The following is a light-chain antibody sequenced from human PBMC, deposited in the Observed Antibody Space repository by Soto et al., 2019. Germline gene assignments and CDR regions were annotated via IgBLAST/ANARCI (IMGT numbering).Light chain of an antibody. J-gene: IGLJ1*01. CDR1: SSDVGAYDY. CDR3: SSYASSSTGV. CDR2: EVS. Sequence: QSALTQPASVSGSPGQSITISCTGTSSDVGAYDYVSWYQQHPDKAPKLMIYEVSNRPSGVSNRFSGSKSVNTATLTFAGLQADDEADYYCSSYASSSTGVFGTGTQLTVL. V-gene: IGLV2-14*03.